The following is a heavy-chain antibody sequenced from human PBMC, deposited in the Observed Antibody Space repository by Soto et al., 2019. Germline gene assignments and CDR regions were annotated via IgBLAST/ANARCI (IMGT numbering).Heavy chain of an antibody. D-gene: IGHD3-10*01. CDR1: GGSISSGDYY. J-gene: IGHJ4*02. CDR2: IYYSGST. CDR3: ARGWFGQLLTYYFDY. V-gene: IGHV4-30-4*01. Sequence: SETLSPTCTVSGGSISSGDYYWSWILQPPGKGLEWIGYIYYSGSTYYNPSLKSRVTISVDTSKNQFSLKLSSVTAADTAVYYCARGWFGQLLTYYFDYWGQGTLVTVS.